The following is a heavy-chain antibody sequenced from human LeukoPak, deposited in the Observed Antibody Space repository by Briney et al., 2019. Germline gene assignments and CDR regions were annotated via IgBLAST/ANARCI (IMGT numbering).Heavy chain of an antibody. V-gene: IGHV3-23*01. J-gene: IGHJ5*02. CDR1: GFTFSSYA. Sequence: GGSLRLSCAASGFTFSSYAMSWVRQAPGKGLEWASAISGSGGSTYYADSVKGRFTISRDNSKNTLYLQMNSLRAEDTAVYYCAKDASPYYDFWSGYYSSNWFDPWGQGTLVTVSS. CDR2: ISGSGGST. D-gene: IGHD3-3*01. CDR3: AKDASPYYDFWSGYYSSNWFDP.